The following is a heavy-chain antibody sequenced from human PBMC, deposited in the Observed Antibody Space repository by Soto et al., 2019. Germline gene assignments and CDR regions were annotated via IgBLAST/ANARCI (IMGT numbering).Heavy chain of an antibody. Sequence: QVQLVQSGAELKKPGASVKVSCTASGYTFTSSGISLVRPAPGQGLEWMGWSSAYNGNTNSVQKLQGRVTMTTDTTESTAYMELRSLRSDDTSLYYCARDAFANWVHGTMVTVSS. CDR1: GYTFTSSG. V-gene: IGHV1-18*01. J-gene: IGHJ3*02. CDR2: SSAYNGNT. CDR3: ARDAFAN.